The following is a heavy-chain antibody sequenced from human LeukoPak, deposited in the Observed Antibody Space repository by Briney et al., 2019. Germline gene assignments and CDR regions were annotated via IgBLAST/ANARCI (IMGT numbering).Heavy chain of an antibody. J-gene: IGHJ5*02. D-gene: IGHD3-3*01. CDR2: IYYSGST. CDR3: ARSPVRFWSGYHNWFDP. CDR1: GGSISSYY. Sequence: SETLSLTCTVSGGSISSYYWSWIRQPPGKGLEWIGYIYYSGSTNYNPSLKGRVTISVDTSKNQFSLKLSSVTAADTAVYYCARSPVRFWSGYHNWFDPWGQGTLVTVSS. V-gene: IGHV4-59*01.